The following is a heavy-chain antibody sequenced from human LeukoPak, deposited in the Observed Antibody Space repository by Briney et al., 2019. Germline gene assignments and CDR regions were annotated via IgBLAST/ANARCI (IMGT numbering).Heavy chain of an antibody. V-gene: IGHV1-46*03. CDR3: AAHRSCYSPFYYYMDV. D-gene: IGHD2-21*01. CDR2: INPSGGST. J-gene: IGHJ6*03. CDR1: GYTFTSYY. Sequence: GASVKVSCKASGYTFTSYYMHWVRQAPGQGLEWMGIINPSGGSTSYAQKFQGRVTMTRDTSTSTVYMELSSLRSEDTAVYYCAAHRSCYSPFYYYMDVWGKGTTVTVSS.